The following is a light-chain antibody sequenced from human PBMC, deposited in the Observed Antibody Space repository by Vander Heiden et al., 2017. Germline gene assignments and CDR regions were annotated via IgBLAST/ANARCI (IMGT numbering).Light chain of an antibody. CDR1: SCSVSTSYD. CDR2: STI. J-gene: IGLJ3*02. V-gene: IGLV8-61*01. CDR3: VLYMRSGLWV. Sequence: TVVTHAPSFSVSPGGTVTLTCGVSSCSVSTSYDPSWYQQAPGQAPRTLIYSTISRSSVVPGRFSGSILGNKAALTITVAHADEESDYYGVLYMRSGLWVFGGGTKLTVL.